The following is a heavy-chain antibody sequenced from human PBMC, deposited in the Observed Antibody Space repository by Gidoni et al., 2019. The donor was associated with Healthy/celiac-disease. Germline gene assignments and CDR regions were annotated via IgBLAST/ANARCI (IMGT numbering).Heavy chain of an antibody. D-gene: IGHD5-12*01. V-gene: IGHV1-69*08. CDR2: IIPILGIA. CDR1: GGTFSSYT. CDR3: ARDLVVMATIPVNFNNNYYYYGMDV. Sequence: QVQLVQSGAEVKKPGSSVKVSCTASGGTFSSYTISWVRQAPGQGLEWMGRIIPILGIANYAQKFQGRVTITADKSTSTAYMELSSLRSEDTAVFYCARDLVVMATIPVNFNNNYYYYGMDVWGQGTTVTVSS. J-gene: IGHJ6*02.